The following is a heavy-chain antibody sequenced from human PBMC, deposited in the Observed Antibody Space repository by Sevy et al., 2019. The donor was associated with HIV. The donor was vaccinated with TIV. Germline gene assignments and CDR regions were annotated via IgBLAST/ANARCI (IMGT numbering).Heavy chain of an antibody. CDR2: ISFDGSDK. CDR3: AKVRGVAAADYHEYFQH. Sequence: GGSLRLSCAASGFTFSNYAMHWVRQAPGKGLEWVAAISFDGSDKYYADSVKGRFTTSRDNSKNTLYLQMNSLRAEDTAAYFCAKVRGVAAADYHEYFQHWGQGTLVTVSS. D-gene: IGHD6-13*01. V-gene: IGHV3-30*18. CDR1: GFTFSNYA. J-gene: IGHJ1*01.